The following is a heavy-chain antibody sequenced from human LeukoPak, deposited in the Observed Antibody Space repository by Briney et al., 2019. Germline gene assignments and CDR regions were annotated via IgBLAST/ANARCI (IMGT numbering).Heavy chain of an antibody. D-gene: IGHD6-19*01. Sequence: GGSLRLSCAASGFTFSSYSMNWVRQAPGKGLEWVSSISSSSSYIYYADSVKGRFTISRDNAKNSLYLQMNSLRAEDMALYYCAKSIGWPHWYFDLWGRGTLVTVSS. V-gene: IGHV3-21*04. J-gene: IGHJ2*01. CDR2: ISSSSSYI. CDR1: GFTFSSYS. CDR3: AKSIGWPHWYFDL.